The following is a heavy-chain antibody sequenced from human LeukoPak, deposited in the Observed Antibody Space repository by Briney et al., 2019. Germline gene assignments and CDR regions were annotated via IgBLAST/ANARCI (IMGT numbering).Heavy chain of an antibody. Sequence: SETLSLTCAVYGGSFSGYCWSWIRQPPGKGLEWIGKINHSGSTNYNPSLKSRVTISVDTSKNQFSLKLSSVTAADTAVYYCARGVEPLAANTLAYWGQGTLVTVSS. CDR3: ARGVEPLAANTLAY. V-gene: IGHV4-34*01. J-gene: IGHJ4*02. D-gene: IGHD1-14*01. CDR2: INHSGST. CDR1: GGSFSGYC.